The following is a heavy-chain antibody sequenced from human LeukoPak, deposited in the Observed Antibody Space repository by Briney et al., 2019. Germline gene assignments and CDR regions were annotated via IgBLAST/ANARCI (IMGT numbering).Heavy chain of an antibody. CDR2: IYYSGST. CDR3: ARPGSVPAAINRYYYYYYMDV. J-gene: IGHJ6*03. D-gene: IGHD2-2*01. V-gene: IGHV4-59*01. CDR1: GGSISSYY. Sequence: PSETLSLTCTVSGGSISSYYWSWIRQPPGKGLEWIGYIYYSGSTNYNPSLKSRVTISVDTSKNQFSLKLSSVTAADTAVYYCARPGSVPAAINRYYYYYYMDVWGKGTTVTISS.